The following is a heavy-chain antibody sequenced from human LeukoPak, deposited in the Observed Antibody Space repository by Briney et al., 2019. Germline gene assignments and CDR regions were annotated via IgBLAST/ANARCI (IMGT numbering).Heavy chain of an antibody. CDR1: GFTFSSYA. Sequence: PGGSLRLSCAASGFTFSSYAMQWVRQAPGKGLEWVAVISYDGSNKYYADSVKGRFTISRDNSKNTLYLQMNSLRAEDTAVYYCAREFVPWELLNYFDYWGQGTLVTVSS. CDR2: ISYDGSNK. V-gene: IGHV3-30-3*01. D-gene: IGHD1-26*01. CDR3: AREFVPWELLNYFDY. J-gene: IGHJ4*02.